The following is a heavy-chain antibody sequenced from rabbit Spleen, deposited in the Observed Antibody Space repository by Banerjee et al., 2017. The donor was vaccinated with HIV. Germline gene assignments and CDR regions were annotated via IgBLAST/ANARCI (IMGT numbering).Heavy chain of an antibody. CDR3: ARDLAAWNSGSYAFNL. Sequence: QSLEESGGGLVQPEGSLKLSCTASGFSFSNKAVMCWVRQTPGKGLEWIACIDAGSSGFTYFATWAKGRFTISRTSSTTVTLQMTRLTAADTATYFCARDLAAWNSGSYAFNLWGPGTLVTVS. V-gene: IGHV1S40*01. CDR1: GFSFSNKAV. CDR2: IDAGSSGFT. D-gene: IGHD1-1*01. J-gene: IGHJ4*01.